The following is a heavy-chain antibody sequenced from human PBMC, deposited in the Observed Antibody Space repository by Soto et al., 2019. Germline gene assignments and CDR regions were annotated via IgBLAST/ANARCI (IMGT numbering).Heavy chain of an antibody. CDR1: GFTFNNYG. CDR2: ISYDGNYK. V-gene: IGHV3-30*03. D-gene: IGHD3-9*01. J-gene: IGHJ4*02. Sequence: HPGGSLRLSCAASGFTFNNYGWHWVRQAPGKGLEWVAVISYDGNYKYYADSVKGRFTISRDNSKNSLYMQMNSLRAEDTAVYYCAGSTGRYFDWLLPTDYWGQGTLVTVYS. CDR3: AGSTGRYFDWLLPTDY.